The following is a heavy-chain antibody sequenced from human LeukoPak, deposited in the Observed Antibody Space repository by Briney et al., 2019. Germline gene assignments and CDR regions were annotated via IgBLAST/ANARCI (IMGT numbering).Heavy chain of an antibody. CDR1: GGSISSYY. D-gene: IGHD3-10*01. CDR3: ARGGLLWFGELYAFDI. V-gene: IGHV4-4*07. CDR2: IYTSGST. Sequence: SETLSLTCTVSGGSISSYYWSWIRQPAGKGLEWIGRIYTSGSTNYNPSLKSRVTMSVDTSKNQFSLKLSSVTAADTAVYYCARGGLLWFGELYAFDIWGQGTMVTVSS. J-gene: IGHJ3*02.